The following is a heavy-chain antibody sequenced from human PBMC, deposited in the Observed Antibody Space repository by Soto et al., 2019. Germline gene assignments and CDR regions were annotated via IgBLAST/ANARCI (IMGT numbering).Heavy chain of an antibody. CDR1: GGSISSYY. V-gene: IGHV4-59*08. D-gene: IGHD2-15*01. Sequence: SETLSLTCTVCGGSISSYYWSWIRQPPGKGLEWIGYIYYSGSTNYNPSLKSRVTISVDTSKNQFSLKLSSVTAADTAVYYCASYGGSCYPYCNYYYYYMDVWGKGTTVTVSS. CDR3: ASYGGSCYPYCNYYYYYMDV. J-gene: IGHJ6*03. CDR2: IYYSGST.